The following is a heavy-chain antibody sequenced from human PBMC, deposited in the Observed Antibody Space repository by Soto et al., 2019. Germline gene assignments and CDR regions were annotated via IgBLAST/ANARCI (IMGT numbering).Heavy chain of an antibody. CDR2: IYYSGST. CDR1: GGSISSYY. Sequence: SETLSLTCTVSGGSISSYYWSWIRQPPGKGLEWIGYIYYSGSTNYNPSLKSRVTISVDTSKNQFSLKLSSVTAADTAVYYCARDAPIYYYMDVWGKGTTVTVSS. CDR3: ARDAPIYYYMDV. V-gene: IGHV4-59*01. J-gene: IGHJ6*03.